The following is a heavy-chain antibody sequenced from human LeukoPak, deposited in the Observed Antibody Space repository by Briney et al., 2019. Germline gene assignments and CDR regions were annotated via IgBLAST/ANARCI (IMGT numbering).Heavy chain of an antibody. D-gene: IGHD6-13*01. CDR2: IKSKTDGGTT. CDR3: TTDTRSGYSSSWYVDYFDY. CDR1: GFTFSNAW. V-gene: IGHV3-15*01. Sequence: SGGSLRLSCAASGFTFSNAWMSWVRQAPGKGLEWVGRIKSKTDGGTTDYATPVKGRFTISRDDSKNTLYLEMNSLKTEATAVYYCTTDTRSGYSSSWYVDYFDYWGQGTLVTVSS. J-gene: IGHJ4*02.